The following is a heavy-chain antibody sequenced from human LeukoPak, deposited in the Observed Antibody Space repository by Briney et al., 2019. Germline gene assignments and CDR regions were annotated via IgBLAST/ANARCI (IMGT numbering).Heavy chain of an antibody. Sequence: GGSLRLSCEASGFSFSSFWMHWVRQAPGEGLVWVSRLNEDGGITNYADFAKGRFTISRDNARNTLYLQMNSLSADDTAVYYCTRDIGGRSAYWGQGTMVSVSS. CDR3: TRDIGGRSAY. CDR1: GFSFSSFW. D-gene: IGHD3-16*01. V-gene: IGHV3-74*01. J-gene: IGHJ4*02. CDR2: LNEDGGIT.